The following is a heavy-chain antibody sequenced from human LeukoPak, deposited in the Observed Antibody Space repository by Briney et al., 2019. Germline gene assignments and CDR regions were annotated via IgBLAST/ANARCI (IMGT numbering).Heavy chain of an antibody. CDR3: ARDPSPIELRGMDY. V-gene: IGHV1-46*01. CDR2: FHPSGGST. D-gene: IGHD3-22*01. Sequence: ASVKVSCKASGYIFSSYYLHWVRQAPGQGLEWMGIFHPSGGSTSYAQKFQGRVTMTRDTSTTTVYMELSSLRSEDTAVYYCARDPSPIELRGMDYWGQGTLVTVSS. CDR1: GYIFSSYY. J-gene: IGHJ4*02.